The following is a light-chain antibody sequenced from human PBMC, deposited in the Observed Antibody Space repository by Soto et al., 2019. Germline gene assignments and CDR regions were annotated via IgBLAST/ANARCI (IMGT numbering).Light chain of an antibody. CDR2: DAS. CDR1: QVISKF. CDR3: QQYNSYS. V-gene: IGKV1-33*01. J-gene: IGKJ1*01. Sequence: DIQMTQSPSSLSASVGDRVTITCQASQVISKFLNWYQLKPGKAPKLLIFDASELETGVTSRFSGSGSGTEFTLTISSLQPDDFATYYCQQYNSYSFGQGTKVDIK.